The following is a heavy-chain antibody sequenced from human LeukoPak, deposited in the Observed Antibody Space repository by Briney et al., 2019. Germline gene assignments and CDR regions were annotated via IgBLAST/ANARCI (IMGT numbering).Heavy chain of an antibody. CDR1: GFTFSSYW. CDR2: IASDGRDK. J-gene: IGHJ4*02. CDR3: ARDITRGAAGYYFDY. V-gene: IGHV3-30*03. Sequence: GGSLRLSCVASGFTFSSYWMHWVRQAPGKGLEWVAVIASDGRDKHDADSVKGRFTISRDNSKNTLYLQIDSLRSEDTAVYYCARDITRGAAGYYFDYWGQGTLVTVSS. D-gene: IGHD1-26*01.